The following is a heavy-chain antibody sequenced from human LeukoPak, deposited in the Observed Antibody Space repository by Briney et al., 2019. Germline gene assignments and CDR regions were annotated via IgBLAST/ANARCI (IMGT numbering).Heavy chain of an antibody. J-gene: IGHJ4*02. Sequence: ASVKVSCKASGGTFSSYAISWLRQAPGQGLEWMGGIIPIFGTANYAQKFQGRVTITADESTSTAYMELSSLRSEDTAVYYCATSGSYYIYDYWGQGTLVTVSS. CDR2: IIPIFGTA. CDR3: ATSGSYYIYDY. D-gene: IGHD1-26*01. CDR1: GGTFSSYA. V-gene: IGHV1-69*13.